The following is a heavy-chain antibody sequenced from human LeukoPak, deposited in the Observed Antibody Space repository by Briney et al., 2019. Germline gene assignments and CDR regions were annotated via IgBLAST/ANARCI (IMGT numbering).Heavy chain of an antibody. CDR2: IYYSGST. Sequence: SETLSLTCIVSGGSISSGSYYWGWIRQPPGKGLEWIGSIYYSGSTYYNPSLKSRVTISVDTSKNQFSLKLSSVTAADTAVYYCARGKYYYDSSGYPIPLFDIWGQGTMVTVSS. D-gene: IGHD3-22*01. V-gene: IGHV4-39*07. J-gene: IGHJ3*02. CDR1: GGSISSGSYY. CDR3: ARGKYYYDSSGYPIPLFDI.